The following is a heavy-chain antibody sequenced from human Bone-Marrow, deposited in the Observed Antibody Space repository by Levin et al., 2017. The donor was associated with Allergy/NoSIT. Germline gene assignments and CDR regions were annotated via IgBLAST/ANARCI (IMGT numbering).Heavy chain of an antibody. Sequence: LSLTCAASGFTFRNYWMSWVRQAPGKGLEWVANIEKDGSDIHYVDSVKGRFTISRDNGKNSVYLQMNSLRAEDTAVYYCATNSDYRFDFWGQGTLVTVSS. D-gene: IGHD5-12*01. CDR3: ATNSDYRFDF. J-gene: IGHJ4*01. CDR2: IEKDGSDI. CDR1: GFTFRNYW. V-gene: IGHV3-7*02.